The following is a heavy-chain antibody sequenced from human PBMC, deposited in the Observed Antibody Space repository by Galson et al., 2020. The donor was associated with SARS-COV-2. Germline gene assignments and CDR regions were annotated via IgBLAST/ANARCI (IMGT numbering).Heavy chain of an antibody. CDR3: ERRGSPVTTQHFDL. V-gene: IGHV4-39*01. J-gene: IGHJ2*01. D-gene: IGHD4-17*01. Sequence: SETLSLTCTVSGGSTSTTSYFWGWIRQPPGKGLEWIGTIYYSGTTYYNPSLRSRVTISVDTSTNQFALKLNPVTAAYTAVYYCERRGSPVTTQHFDLWGRGTLVTVSS. CDR1: GGSTSTTSYF. CDR2: IYYSGTT.